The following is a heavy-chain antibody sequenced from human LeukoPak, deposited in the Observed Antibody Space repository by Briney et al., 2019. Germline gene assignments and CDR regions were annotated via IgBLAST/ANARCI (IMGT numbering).Heavy chain of an antibody. D-gene: IGHD5-24*01. V-gene: IGHV3-30*14. J-gene: IGHJ4*02. CDR3: ATSRWLAY. CDR2: ISYHARDQ. CDR1: GFTFSDHA. Sequence: GGSLRLSCTASGFTFSDHAMHWVRQAPGKGLEWVTVISYHARDQFYADSVKGRFTISRDNSRNTLYLQMNSLRAEDTAVYYCATSRWLAYWGQGTLVTVSS.